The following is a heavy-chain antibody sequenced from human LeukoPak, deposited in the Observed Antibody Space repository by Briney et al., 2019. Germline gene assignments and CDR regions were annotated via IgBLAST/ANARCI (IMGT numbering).Heavy chain of an antibody. CDR2: MSHSGYP. CDR1: GGSFSGYS. D-gene: IGHD6-13*01. J-gene: IGHJ5*02. CDR3: ARAYSSSWYWNWFDP. V-gene: IGHV4-34*01. Sequence: SETLSLTCAVYGGSFSGYSWTWIRQPPGKGLEWIGEMSHSGYPNYNPSLKSRVAISVDTSKNQFSLNLTSVTAADTAVYYCARAYSSSWYWNWFDPWGQGTLVTVSS.